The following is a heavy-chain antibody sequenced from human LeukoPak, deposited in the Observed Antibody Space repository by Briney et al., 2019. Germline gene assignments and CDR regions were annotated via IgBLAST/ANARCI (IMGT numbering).Heavy chain of an antibody. CDR2: ISAYNGNT. D-gene: IGHD6-13*01. CDR1: GYTFTSYG. V-gene: IGHV1-18*01. CDR3: ARLAAAGYYFDY. Sequence: ASVKVSCKASGYTFTSYGISWVRQAPGQGLEWMGWISAYNGNTNYAQKLQGRVTMTTDTPTSTAYMELRSLRSDDTAVYYCARLAAAGYYFDYWGQGTLVTVSS. J-gene: IGHJ4*02.